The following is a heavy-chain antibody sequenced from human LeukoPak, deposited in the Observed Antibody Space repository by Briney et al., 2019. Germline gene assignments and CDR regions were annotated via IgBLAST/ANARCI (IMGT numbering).Heavy chain of an antibody. J-gene: IGHJ4*02. V-gene: IGHV3-7*01. D-gene: IGHD1/OR15-1a*01. CDR1: GFTFSSYW. Sequence: GGSLRLSCAASGFTFSSYWMSWVRQAPGKGLEWVANIKQDGSEKYYVDSVKGRFTISRDNAKNSLYLQMNSLRAEDTAVYYCARLRTTGNTQYYFDYWGQGTLVTVSS. CDR2: IKQDGSEK. CDR3: ARLRTTGNTQYYFDY.